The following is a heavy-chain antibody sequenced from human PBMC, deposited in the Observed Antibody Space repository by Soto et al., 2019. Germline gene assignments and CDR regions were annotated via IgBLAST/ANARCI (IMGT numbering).Heavy chain of an antibody. Sequence: PSETLSLTCAVYGGSFSGYYWSWIRQPPGKGLEWIGEINHSGSTNYNPSLKSRVTISVDTSKNQFSLKLSSVTAADTAVYYCASLRAYDILTGRHFDYWGQGTLVTVSS. CDR1: GGSFSGYY. V-gene: IGHV4-34*01. D-gene: IGHD3-9*01. J-gene: IGHJ4*02. CDR3: ASLRAYDILTGRHFDY. CDR2: INHSGST.